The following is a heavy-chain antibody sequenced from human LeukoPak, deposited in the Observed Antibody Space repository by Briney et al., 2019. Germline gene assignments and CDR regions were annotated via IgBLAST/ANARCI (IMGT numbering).Heavy chain of an antibody. J-gene: IGHJ4*02. Sequence: PGGSLRLSCAASGFTFSHYSINWVRQAPGKGLEWVSYISSSSSTIYYADCVKGRFTISRDNAKNSLYLQMNSLRAEDTAVYYCARGLYGSGKYYFDYWGQGTLVTVSS. CDR1: GFTFSHYS. CDR3: ARGLYGSGKYYFDY. D-gene: IGHD3-10*01. CDR2: ISSSSSTI. V-gene: IGHV3-48*01.